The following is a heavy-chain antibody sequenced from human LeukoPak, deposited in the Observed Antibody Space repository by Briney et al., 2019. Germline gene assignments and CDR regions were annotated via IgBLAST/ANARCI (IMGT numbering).Heavy chain of an antibody. D-gene: IGHD5-12*01. Sequence: GRSLGLSCTTSGFTFTNYGINWVRQAPGKGLEWVAAIWYDGSKTSYTDSVKGRFTVSRDISKNTVSLQMNSLRPEDTAVYYCARDQLAYSGYDTLFAYWGQGTLVTVSS. CDR2: IWYDGSKT. CDR1: GFTFTNYG. V-gene: IGHV3-33*01. J-gene: IGHJ4*02. CDR3: ARDQLAYSGYDTLFAY.